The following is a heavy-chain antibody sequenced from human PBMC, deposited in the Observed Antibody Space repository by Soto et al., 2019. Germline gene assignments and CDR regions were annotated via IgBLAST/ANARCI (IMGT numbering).Heavy chain of an antibody. Sequence: GGSLRLSCAVSGFTFSDYYVTWIRQVPGKGLEWVSYISSSTSHTNYADSVKGRFTISRDNAKNSLFLQMNSLRAEDTAVYYCARGRGAAADYFDFWGQGTLVTVSS. CDR3: ARGRGAAADYFDF. CDR2: ISSSTSHT. CDR1: GFTFSDYY. J-gene: IGHJ4*02. V-gene: IGHV3-11*05. D-gene: IGHD6-13*01.